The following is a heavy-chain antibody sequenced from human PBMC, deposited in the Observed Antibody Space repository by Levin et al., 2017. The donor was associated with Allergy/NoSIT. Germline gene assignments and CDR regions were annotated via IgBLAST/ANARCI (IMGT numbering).Heavy chain of an antibody. J-gene: IGHJ3*02. D-gene: IGHD1-20*01. CDR3: ARGNNWNLPDAFDI. CDR1: GFSLSTSGMC. Sequence: QTLSLTCTFSGFSLSTSGMCVSWIRQPPGKALEWLALIDWDDDKYYSTSLKTRLTISKDTSKNQVVLTMTNMDPVDTATYYCARGNNWNLPDAFDIWGQGTMVTVSS. CDR2: IDWDDDK. V-gene: IGHV2-70*01.